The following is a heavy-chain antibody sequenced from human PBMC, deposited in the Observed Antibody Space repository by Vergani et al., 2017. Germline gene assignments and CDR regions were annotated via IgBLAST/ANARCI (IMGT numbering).Heavy chain of an antibody. J-gene: IGHJ6*03. CDR1: GFTFSSYA. CDR2: ISYDGSNK. V-gene: IGHV3-30-3*01. CDR3: ARDNEGIVGAEDYYVDV. Sequence: QVQLVESGGGVVQPGRSLRLSCAASGFTFSSYAMHWVRQAPGKGLEWVAVISYDGSNKYYADSVKGRFTISRDNSKNTLYLQMNSLRAEDTAVYYCARDNEGIVGAEDYYVDVWGKGTTVTVSS. D-gene: IGHD1-26*01.